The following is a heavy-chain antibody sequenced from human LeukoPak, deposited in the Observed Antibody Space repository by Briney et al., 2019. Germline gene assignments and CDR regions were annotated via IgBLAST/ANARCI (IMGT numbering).Heavy chain of an antibody. Sequence: SETLSLTCTGSGGSISSYYWGWVRQSPGKGLGWVAYIFYSRSTHYNASLKSRVTISVDTSKSQFALRQSAITGADTAVFCCARGTSVDSISWPFDLWGRGTLVTVSS. CDR3: ARGTSVDSISWPFDL. J-gene: IGHJ2*01. CDR1: GGSISSYY. CDR2: IFYSRST. D-gene: IGHD3-9*01. V-gene: IGHV4-59*01.